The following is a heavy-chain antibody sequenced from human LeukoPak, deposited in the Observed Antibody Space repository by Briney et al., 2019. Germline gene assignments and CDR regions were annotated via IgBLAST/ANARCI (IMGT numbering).Heavy chain of an antibody. Sequence: GGSLRLSCAASGFTFSNYWLHWVRQAPGKGLVWVSRIDANAKTTSYADSVKGRFTISTDNAKKTLYLQMNSLRVEDTAVYYCSTVVETTIAAFDIWGQGTMVTVSS. D-gene: IGHD1-26*01. CDR1: GFTFSNYW. J-gene: IGHJ3*02. CDR3: STVVETTIAAFDI. CDR2: IDANAKTT. V-gene: IGHV3-74*01.